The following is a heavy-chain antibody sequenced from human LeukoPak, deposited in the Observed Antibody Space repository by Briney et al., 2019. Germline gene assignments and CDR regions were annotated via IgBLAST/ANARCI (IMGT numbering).Heavy chain of an antibody. D-gene: IGHD6-6*01. CDR2: IYHGGST. CDR3: ERERSSSSDY. J-gene: IGHJ4*02. V-gene: IGHV4-38-2*02. Sequence: PSETLSLTCAVSGYSLSSGYYWGWIRQPPGKGLGWIGSIYHGGSTYYNPSLKSRVTISVDTSKNQFSLKLSSVTATGAAIYYCERERSSSSDYWGQGTLVTVSS. CDR1: GYSLSSGYY.